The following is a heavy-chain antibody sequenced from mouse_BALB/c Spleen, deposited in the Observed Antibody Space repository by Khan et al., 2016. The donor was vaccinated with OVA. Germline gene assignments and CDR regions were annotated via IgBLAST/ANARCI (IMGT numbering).Heavy chain of an antibody. CDR3: SRAGRWLAY. J-gene: IGHJ3*01. CDR1: GYSITSGYS. V-gene: IGHV3-1*02. Sequence: EVQLQESGPDLVKPSQSLSLTCTVTGYSITSGYSWHWIRQFPGNKLEWMGYIHYGGNTNSKPSLKRRISITRDTSKNQFFMQLTSVTTEDTATYYCSRAGRWLAYWGQGTLVTVSA. CDR2: IHYGGNT.